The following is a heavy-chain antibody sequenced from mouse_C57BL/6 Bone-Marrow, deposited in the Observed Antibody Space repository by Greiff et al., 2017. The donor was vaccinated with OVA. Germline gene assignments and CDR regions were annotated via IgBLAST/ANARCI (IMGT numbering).Heavy chain of an antibody. CDR3: ARSSYWYFDV. Sequence: EVQLVESGGGLVKPGGSLKLSCAASGFTFSSYAMSWVRQTPEKRLEWVATISDGGSYTYYPDNVKGRFTISRDNAKNNLYLQMSHLRSEDTAMYYCARSSYWYFDVCGTGTTVTVSS. V-gene: IGHV5-4*01. J-gene: IGHJ1*03. CDR1: GFTFSSYA. CDR2: ISDGGSYT.